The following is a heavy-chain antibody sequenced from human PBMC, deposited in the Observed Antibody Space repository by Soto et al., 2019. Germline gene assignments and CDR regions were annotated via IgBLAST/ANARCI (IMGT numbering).Heavy chain of an antibody. Sequence: ESGGGLVQPGGSPRLSCAASGFTFSSFGMNWVRQAPGKGLEWLSYIGSSSSTIYYADSVKGRFTISRDNAKNSLYLQMNSLRAEDTAVYYCARERYSYGLGRYWGQGTLVTVSS. D-gene: IGHD5-18*01. CDR1: GFTFSSFG. CDR3: ARERYSYGLGRY. CDR2: IGSSSSTI. J-gene: IGHJ4*02. V-gene: IGHV3-48*01.